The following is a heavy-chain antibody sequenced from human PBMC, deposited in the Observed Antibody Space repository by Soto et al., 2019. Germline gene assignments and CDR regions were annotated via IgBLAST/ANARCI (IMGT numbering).Heavy chain of an antibody. CDR1: GGSISSGGYS. Sequence: PSETLSLTCAVSGGSISSGGYSWSWIRQPPGKGLVWIGYIYHSGSTYYNPSLKSRVTISVDRSKNQFSLKLSSVTAADTAVYYCAGGSRLDAFDIWGQGTMVTVSS. D-gene: IGHD2-15*01. CDR3: AGGSRLDAFDI. V-gene: IGHV4-30-2*01. J-gene: IGHJ3*02. CDR2: IYHSGST.